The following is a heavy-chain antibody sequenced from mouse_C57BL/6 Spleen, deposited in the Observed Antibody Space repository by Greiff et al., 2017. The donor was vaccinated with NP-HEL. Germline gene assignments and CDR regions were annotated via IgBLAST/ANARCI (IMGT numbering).Heavy chain of an antibody. CDR3: AISTGTGYFDV. CDR1: GYTFTSYW. CDR2: IHPSDSYT. J-gene: IGHJ1*03. V-gene: IGHV1-74*01. Sequence: QVQLQQPGAELVKPGASVKVSCKASGYTFTSYWMHWVKQRPGQGLEWIGRIHPSDSYTNYNQKFKGKATLTVDKSSSTAYMQLSSLTSEDSAVYYCAISTGTGYFDVWGTGTTVTVSS. D-gene: IGHD4-1*01.